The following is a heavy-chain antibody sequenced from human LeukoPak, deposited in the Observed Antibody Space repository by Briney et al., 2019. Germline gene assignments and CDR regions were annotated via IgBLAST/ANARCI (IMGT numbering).Heavy chain of an antibody. CDR2: IKQDGSEK. CDR3: AREGVGNFFIDY. Sequence: PGGSLRLSCAASGFTFSSYWMSWVRQAPGKGLEWVANIKQDGSEKYYVDSVKGRFTISRDNARNTVYLQMNSLRAEDTAVYYCAREGVGNFFIDYWGQGTLVTVSS. D-gene: IGHD4-23*01. J-gene: IGHJ4*02. V-gene: IGHV3-7*01. CDR1: GFTFSSYW.